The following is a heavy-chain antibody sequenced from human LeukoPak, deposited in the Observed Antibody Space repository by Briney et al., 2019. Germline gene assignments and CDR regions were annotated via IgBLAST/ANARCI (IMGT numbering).Heavy chain of an antibody. CDR3: AREGSYYYDSSGSPFDI. D-gene: IGHD3-22*01. CDR2: IYYSGST. J-gene: IGHJ3*02. V-gene: IGHV4-39*07. Sequence: GSLRLSCAASGFTFSSYAMSWVRQAPGKGLEWIGGIYYSGSTYYNPSLKSRVTISVDTSKNQFSLKLSSVTAADTAVYYCAREGSYYYDSSGSPFDIWGQGTMVTVSS. CDR1: GFTFSSYA.